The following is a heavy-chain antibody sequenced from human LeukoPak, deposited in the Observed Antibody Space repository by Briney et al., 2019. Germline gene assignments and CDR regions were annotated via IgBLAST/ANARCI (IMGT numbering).Heavy chain of an antibody. CDR3: ASGGGATFFDY. CDR1: GFTFSSYD. J-gene: IGHJ4*01. V-gene: IGHV3-33*08. D-gene: IGHD1-26*01. CDR2: IWYDGSNK. Sequence: PGGSVRLFCAASGFTFSSYDTHWVRQAPGKGLEWVAVIWYDGSNKYYADSVKGRFTISRDNSKNTLYLQMNSLRAEDTAVYYCASGGGATFFDYWGQGTVVTVSS.